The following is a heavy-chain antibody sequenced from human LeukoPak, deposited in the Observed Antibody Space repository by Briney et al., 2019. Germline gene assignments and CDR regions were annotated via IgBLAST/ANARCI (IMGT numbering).Heavy chain of an antibody. CDR2: ISGSGGST. Sequence: GGSLRLSCAASGFTISSYAMSWVRQAPGKGLEWVSAISGSGGSTYYADSVKGRFTISRDNSKNTLYLQMNSLRAEDTAVYYCAKEVNYDFWSGYVDYWGQGTLVTVSS. J-gene: IGHJ4*02. CDR1: GFTISSYA. V-gene: IGHV3-23*01. CDR3: AKEVNYDFWSGYVDY. D-gene: IGHD3-3*01.